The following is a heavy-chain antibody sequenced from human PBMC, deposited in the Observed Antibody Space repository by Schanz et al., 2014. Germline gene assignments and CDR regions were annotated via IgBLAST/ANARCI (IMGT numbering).Heavy chain of an antibody. Sequence: QVQLVQSGAEVKKPGSSVKVSCKASGGTFSSDTFSWVRQAPGQGLEWMGWISPYNGNTNYAQKLQGRVTMTADTSTSTAYMELSSLRYEDTALYYCARAKRFGDMDVWGQGTTVTVSS. CDR2: ISPYNGNT. CDR3: ARAKRFGDMDV. D-gene: IGHD3-10*01. J-gene: IGHJ6*02. CDR1: GGTFSSDT. V-gene: IGHV1-18*01.